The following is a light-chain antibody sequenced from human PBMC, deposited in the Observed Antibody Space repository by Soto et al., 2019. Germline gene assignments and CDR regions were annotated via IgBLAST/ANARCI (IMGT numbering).Light chain of an antibody. J-gene: IGLJ2*01. CDR1: NSDIGDYNY. CDR2: EIS. V-gene: IGLV2-14*01. CDR3: SSFRSDNTLV. Sequence: QSVLTQPASVSGSPGQSITISCTGTNSDIGDYNYVSWYQQYPDTAPTLIIFEISSRLSGVSDRFSGSKSGNTASLTISGLQPEDEAHYYCSSFRSDNTLVFGGGTKVTVL.